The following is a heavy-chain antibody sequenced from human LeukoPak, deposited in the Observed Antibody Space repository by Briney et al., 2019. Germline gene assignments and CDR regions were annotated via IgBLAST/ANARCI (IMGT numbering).Heavy chain of an antibody. J-gene: IGHJ4*02. CDR3: ARVGTVLDGGY. D-gene: IGHD1-7*01. CDR2: ISGYNGNT. CDR1: GYTLTSYA. V-gene: IGHV1-18*01. Sequence: ASVKVSCKASGYTLTSYAISWVRQAPGQGLEWMGWISGYNGNTKYAQKVQGRVTMTTDTSTSTAYMELRSLRSDDTAVYYCARVGTVLDGGYWGQGILVTVSS.